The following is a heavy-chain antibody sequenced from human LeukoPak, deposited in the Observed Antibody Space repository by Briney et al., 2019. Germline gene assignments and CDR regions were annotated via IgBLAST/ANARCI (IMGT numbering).Heavy chain of an antibody. J-gene: IGHJ4*02. V-gene: IGHV4-39*01. CDR1: GGSISSTIYY. CDR2: IDYSVST. CDR3: ARTITVIKRYFDF. Sequence: SGALSLTCTVSGGSISSTIYYWGWIRQPPGKGLEWIGSIDYSVSTNYNPSLKSRVTISVDTSKNQFSLNLSSVTAADTAVYYCARTITVIKRYFDFWGQGTLVTVSS. D-gene: IGHD3-22*01.